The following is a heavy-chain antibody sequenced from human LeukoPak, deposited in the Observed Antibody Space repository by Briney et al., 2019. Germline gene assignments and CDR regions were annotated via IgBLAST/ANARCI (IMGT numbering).Heavy chain of an antibody. CDR3: ARSHYDFWSGCPPNFDY. D-gene: IGHD3-3*01. CDR2: ISSSGSTI. Sequence: GGSLRLSCAASGFTFSDYYMSWIRQAPGKGLEWVSYISSSGSTIYYADSVKGRFTISRDNAKNSLYLQMNSLRAEDTAVYYCARSHYDFWSGCPPNFDYWGQGTLVTVPS. J-gene: IGHJ4*02. V-gene: IGHV3-11*04. CDR1: GFTFSDYY.